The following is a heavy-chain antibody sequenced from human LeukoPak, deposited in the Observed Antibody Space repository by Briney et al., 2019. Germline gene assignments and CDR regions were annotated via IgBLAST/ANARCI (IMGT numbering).Heavy chain of an antibody. J-gene: IGHJ4*02. D-gene: IGHD3-22*01. CDR1: GYTFTGYY. V-gene: IGHV1-46*01. Sequence: ASVKVSCKASGYTFTGYYMHWVRQAPGQGLEWMGIINPSGGSTSYAQKFQGRVTMTRDTSTSTVYMELSSLRSEDTAVYYCARGARGYYDSSGYYQNWGQGTLVTVSS. CDR3: ARGARGYYDSSGYYQN. CDR2: INPSGGST.